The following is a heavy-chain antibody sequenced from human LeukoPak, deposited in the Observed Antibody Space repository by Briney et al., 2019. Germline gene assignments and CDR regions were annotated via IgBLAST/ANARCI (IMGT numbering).Heavy chain of an antibody. CDR1: GFTISSYW. D-gene: IGHD4-23*01. Sequence: GGSLRLSCAASGFTISSYWKSWLRQAPGKGLEWVSYISSSGSTIYYADSVKGRFTISRDNAKNSLYLQMNSLRAEDTAVYYCARATVVSPNYWGQGTLVTVSS. CDR3: ARATVVSPNY. V-gene: IGHV3-11*01. J-gene: IGHJ4*02. CDR2: ISSSGSTI.